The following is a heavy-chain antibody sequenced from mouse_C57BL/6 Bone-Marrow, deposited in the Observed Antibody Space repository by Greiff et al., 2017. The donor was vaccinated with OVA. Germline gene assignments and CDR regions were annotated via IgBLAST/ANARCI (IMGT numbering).Heavy chain of an antibody. CDR2: LDPSVSYT. CDR1: GYTFTSYW. CDR3: ARGIYYDYDWFAY. D-gene: IGHD2-4*01. V-gene: IGHV1-69*01. Sequence: VQLQQPGAELVMPGASVKLSCKASGYTFTSYWMHWVKQRPGQGLEWIGELDPSVSYTNYNQKFKGKSTLTVDKSSSTDYMQLSSLTSEDSAVYYCARGIYYDYDWFAYWGQGTLVTVSA. J-gene: IGHJ3*01.